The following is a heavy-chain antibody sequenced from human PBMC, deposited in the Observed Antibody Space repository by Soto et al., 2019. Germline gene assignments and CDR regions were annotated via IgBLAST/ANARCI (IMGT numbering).Heavy chain of an antibody. CDR1: GYTFINYD. Sequence: QVQLVQSGAEVKEPGASVRVSCKASGYTFINYDISWVRQATGQGLEWMGWMNPGSGKTVYANKFQCSVTMTRDASRSTAHLVLSSLTSEDTGLYYCARLTSCGTLNWFDLWGQGILVTVAS. V-gene: IGHV1-8*02. J-gene: IGHJ5*02. D-gene: IGHD2-21*01. CDR2: MNPGSGKT. CDR3: ARLTSCGTLNWFDL.